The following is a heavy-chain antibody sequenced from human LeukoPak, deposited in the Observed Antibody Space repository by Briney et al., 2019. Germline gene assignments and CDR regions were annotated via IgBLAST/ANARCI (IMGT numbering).Heavy chain of an antibody. J-gene: IGHJ4*02. Sequence: GGSLRLSCAASGFTFSDYYMSWIRQAPGKGLEWVSHISTSSSYTNYADSVKGRFTISRDNAKNSLYLQMNSLRAEDTAVYYCASTNVASAGMPPDYWGQGTLVTVSS. CDR3: ASTNVASAGMPPDY. V-gene: IGHV3-11*06. D-gene: IGHD6-13*01. CDR1: GFTFSDYY. CDR2: ISTSSSYT.